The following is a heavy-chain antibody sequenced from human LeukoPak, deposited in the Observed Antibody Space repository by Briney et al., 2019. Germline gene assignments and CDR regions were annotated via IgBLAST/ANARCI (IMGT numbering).Heavy chain of an antibody. V-gene: IGHV3-23*01. J-gene: IGHJ4*02. CDR1: GFIFSSYA. Sequence: GSLRLSCAASGFIFSSYAMSWVRQAPGKGLEWISAISVSDTTYYADSVKGRFTISRDNSKNTLYLQMNSLRAEDTALYYCALSGGSDWYGLECWGQGTLVTVSS. CDR3: ALSGGSDWYGLEC. CDR2: ISVSDTT. D-gene: IGHD6-13*01.